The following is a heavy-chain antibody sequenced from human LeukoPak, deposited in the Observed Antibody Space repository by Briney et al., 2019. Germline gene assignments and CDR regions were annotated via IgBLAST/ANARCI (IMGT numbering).Heavy chain of an antibody. CDR2: LFTGGGRT. Sequence: QPGGSLRLSCAASGFTFNNYLMSWVRQAPGKGLEWVSVLFTGGGRTLYADSVTGRFTISGDTSRTTLYLQMNGLRAEDTAVYYCAKECDYSPGHKFDLWGQGTLVTVSS. D-gene: IGHD3-10*01. J-gene: IGHJ4*02. CDR3: AKECDYSPGHKFDL. CDR1: GFTFNNYL. V-gene: IGHV3-23*01.